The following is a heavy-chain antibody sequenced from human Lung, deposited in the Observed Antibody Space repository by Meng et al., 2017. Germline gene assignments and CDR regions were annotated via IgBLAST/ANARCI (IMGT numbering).Heavy chain of an antibody. Sequence: QVPVQRWGAGLLKPSETLSLTCVVSGGSFSDYYWSWIRQPPGKGLEWIGEINHSGSTNYNPSLESRATISVDTSQNNLSLKLSSVTAADSAVYYCARGPTTMAHDFDYWGQGTLVTVSS. J-gene: IGHJ4*02. V-gene: IGHV4-34*01. D-gene: IGHD4-11*01. CDR2: INHSGST. CDR3: ARGPTTMAHDFDY. CDR1: GGSFSDYY.